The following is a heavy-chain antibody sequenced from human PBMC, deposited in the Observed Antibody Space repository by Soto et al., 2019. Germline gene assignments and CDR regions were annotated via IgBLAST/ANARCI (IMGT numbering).Heavy chain of an antibody. CDR1: GGSINNYY. J-gene: IGHJ4*02. Sequence: AETLSLTCTVSGGSINNYYWNWIRQPPGKGLEWIAYIYYNGNTDSNPSLEGRVTISLDTPKNQLSLELSSVTAADTAVYYCARGSFGYFVPNFDYWGQGTLVTVSS. D-gene: IGHD3-10*02. CDR3: ARGSFGYFVPNFDY. V-gene: IGHV4-59*01. CDR2: IYYNGNT.